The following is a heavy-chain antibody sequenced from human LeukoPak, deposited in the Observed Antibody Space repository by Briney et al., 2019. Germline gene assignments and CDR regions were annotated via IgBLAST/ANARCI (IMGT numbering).Heavy chain of an antibody. V-gene: IGHV1-2*02. CDR1: GYTFTAYQ. Sequence: ASVKVSCKTSGYTFTAYQVHWVRQAPGQGLEYMGWINPNSGGTNYAQNFQGRVTMTRDTSISTAYMELNSLTSDDTAVYYCARAYGSGYFDPWGQGTLVTVSS. J-gene: IGHJ5*02. D-gene: IGHD3-10*01. CDR3: ARAYGSGYFDP. CDR2: INPNSGGT.